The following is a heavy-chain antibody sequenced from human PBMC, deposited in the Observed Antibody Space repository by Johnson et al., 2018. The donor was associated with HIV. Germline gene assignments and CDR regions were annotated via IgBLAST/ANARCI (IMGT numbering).Heavy chain of an antibody. V-gene: IGHV3-33*01. CDR2: IWYDGSNK. CDR1: GFTFSSYG. CDR3: ARETSPYYYDSSGYYSHDAFDI. J-gene: IGHJ3*02. Sequence: QVQLVESGGGVVQPGRSLRLSCAASGFTFSSYGMHWVRQAPGKGLEWVAVIWYDGSNKYYADSVKGRFTISRDNSKNTLYLQMNSLRAEDTAVYYCARETSPYYYDSSGYYSHDAFDIWGQGTMVTVSS. D-gene: IGHD3-22*01.